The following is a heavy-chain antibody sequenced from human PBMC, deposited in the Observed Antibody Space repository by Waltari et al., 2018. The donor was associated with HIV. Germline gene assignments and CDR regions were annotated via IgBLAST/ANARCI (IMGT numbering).Heavy chain of an antibody. D-gene: IGHD1-1*01. CDR3: ASLHITTSGTEFDF. CDR2: MNYSGNT. CDR1: GGSFSGSF. Sequence: VQLKQWGAGLLKPSETLSLTCAVYGGSFSGSFWSWIRQSPGEGLEWIGEMNYSGNTKHTPSLKSRVSMSVDTSLNQVSLKLSSVTAADTAVYYCASLHITTSGTEFDFWGQGTVVTVSS. V-gene: IGHV4-34*02. J-gene: IGHJ4*02.